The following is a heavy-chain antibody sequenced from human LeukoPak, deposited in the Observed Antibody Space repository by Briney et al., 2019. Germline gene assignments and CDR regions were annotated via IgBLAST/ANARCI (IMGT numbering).Heavy chain of an antibody. CDR3: ARRGSTTVTTARVSWFDP. D-gene: IGHD4-17*01. J-gene: IGHJ5*02. CDR1: GFTFSSYG. Sequence: GGSLRLSCAASGFTFSSYGMHWVRQAPGKGLEWVAVISYDGSNKYYADSVKGRFTISRDNSKNTLYLQMNSLRAEDTPVYYCARRGSTTVTTARVSWFDPWGQGTLVTVSS. CDR2: ISYDGSNK. V-gene: IGHV3-30*03.